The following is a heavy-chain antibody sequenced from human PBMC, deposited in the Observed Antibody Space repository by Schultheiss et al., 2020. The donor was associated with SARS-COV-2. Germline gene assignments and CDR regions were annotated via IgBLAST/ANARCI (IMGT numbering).Heavy chain of an antibody. V-gene: IGHV3-21*01. CDR1: GFTFSSYS. J-gene: IGHJ4*02. D-gene: IGHD4-23*01. CDR3: ARAVGYGGNLYFEY. CDR2: ISSSSSYI. Sequence: GGSLRLSCAASGFTFSSYSMNWVRQAPGKGLEWVSSISSSSSYIYYADSVKGRFTISRDNSKNTLYLQMNSLRAGDTAVYYCARAVGYGGNLYFEYWGQGTLVTVSS.